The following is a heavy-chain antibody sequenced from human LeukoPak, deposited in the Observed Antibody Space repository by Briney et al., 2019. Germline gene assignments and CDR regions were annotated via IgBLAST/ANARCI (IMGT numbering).Heavy chain of an antibody. CDR1: GFTFSSYD. J-gene: IGHJ4*02. Sequence: GGSLRLSCAASGFTFSSYDVNWIRQAPGKGLEWVSHISRSGTIYYADSVKGRSTISRDNAKNSLYLQMNSLRAEDTAVYFCARQTTTVTQFDYWGQGTLVTVSS. CDR3: ARQTTTVTQFDY. D-gene: IGHD4-17*01. V-gene: IGHV3-48*03. CDR2: ISRSGTI.